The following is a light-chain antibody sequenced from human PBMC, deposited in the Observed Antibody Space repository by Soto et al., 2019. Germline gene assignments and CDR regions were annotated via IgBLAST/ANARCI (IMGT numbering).Light chain of an antibody. CDR3: QVWDSSTYVV. CDR1: NIGSKY. J-gene: IGLJ2*01. V-gene: IGLV3-9*01. CDR2: KDN. Sequence: SYELTQPVSVSVDPGQTATITCGGNNIGSKYVHWYQRKTGQAPVLVIYKDNNRPSGIPERFSGSNSGNTATLTINRAQAGDEAEYFCQVWDSSTYVVFGGGTKVTVL.